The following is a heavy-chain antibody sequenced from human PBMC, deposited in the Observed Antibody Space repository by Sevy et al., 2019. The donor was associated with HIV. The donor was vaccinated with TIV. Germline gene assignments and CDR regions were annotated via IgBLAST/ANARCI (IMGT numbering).Heavy chain of an antibody. V-gene: IGHV3-30*03. CDR2: ISYDGRDR. Sequence: GGSLRLSCAASGFTFSSYDMHWVRQAPGKGLEWVAGISYDGRDRHYVDSVKGRFTISLYNDKSIMYLQMSSLRVKDTAVFYCAAVALTVGGGPYEKPHFMDVWGKGTMVTVSS. J-gene: IGHJ6*03. D-gene: IGHD3-16*01. CDR3: AAVALTVGGGPYEKPHFMDV. CDR1: GFTFSSYD.